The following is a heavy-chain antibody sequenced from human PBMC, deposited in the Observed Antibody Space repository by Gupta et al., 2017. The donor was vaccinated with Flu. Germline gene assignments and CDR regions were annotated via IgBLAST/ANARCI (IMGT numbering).Heavy chain of an antibody. J-gene: IGHJ4*02. CDR1: GDTFHGYY. CDR2: INPNSGGT. CDR3: ARWAFDY. Sequence: QVQLVQAGVGVKKLGASVKVTCKPFGDTFHGYYMHWVRQAPGQGLEWMGWINPNSGGTNYAQKFQGRVTMTRDTSISTAYMELSRLRSDDTAVYYCARWAFDYWGQGTLVTVSS. V-gene: IGHV1-2*02.